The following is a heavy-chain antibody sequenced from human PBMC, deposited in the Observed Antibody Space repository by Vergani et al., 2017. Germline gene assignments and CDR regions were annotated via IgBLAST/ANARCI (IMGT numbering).Heavy chain of an antibody. CDR3: EKDLGGCNSISCSYYMDV. Sequence: QVQLVESGGGVVQPGRSLRLSCAASGFRFSSYSMHWVRQAPGKGLEWVAVIWYDGSNKYYADSVKGRFTISRDNSQNTVNLQMNSLRVDDTAVYYCEKDLGGCNSISCSYYMDVWGKGTTVTV. J-gene: IGHJ6*03. V-gene: IGHV3-33*06. CDR2: IWYDGSNK. D-gene: IGHD2/OR15-2a*01. CDR1: GFRFSSYS.